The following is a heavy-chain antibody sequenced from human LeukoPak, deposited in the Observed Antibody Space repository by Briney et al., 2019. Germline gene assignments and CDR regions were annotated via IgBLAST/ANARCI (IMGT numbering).Heavy chain of an antibody. CDR2: IKQDGSEK. Sequence: GGSLRLSCAASGFTFRRYWMSWARQASGKGLEWVANIKQDGSEKYYVDSVKGRFTISRDNAKDSLYLQMNSLRAEDTAVYYCVGLGENYWGQGTLVTVSS. V-gene: IGHV3-7*02. CDR1: GFTFRRYW. CDR3: VGLGENY. J-gene: IGHJ4*02. D-gene: IGHD3-10*01.